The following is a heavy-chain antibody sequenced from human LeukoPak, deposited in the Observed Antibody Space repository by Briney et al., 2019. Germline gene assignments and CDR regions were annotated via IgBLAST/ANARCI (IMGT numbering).Heavy chain of an antibody. J-gene: IGHJ4*02. D-gene: IGHD3-3*01. CDR3: ARSAGDFWSGYYDY. Sequence: PSETLSLTCTVSGGSISSSSDYWAWIRQPPGKGLEWIGSIYYSGSTYYNPSLKSRVTMSGDTSKNQFSLKLSSVTAADTAVYYCARSAGDFWSGYYDYWGQGTLVTVSS. CDR1: GGSISSSSDY. CDR2: IYYSGST. V-gene: IGHV4-39*07.